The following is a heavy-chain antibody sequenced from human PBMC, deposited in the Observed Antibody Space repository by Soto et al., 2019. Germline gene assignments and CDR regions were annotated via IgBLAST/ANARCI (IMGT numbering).Heavy chain of an antibody. J-gene: IGHJ6*02. D-gene: IGHD3-16*02. V-gene: IGHV4-59*01. CDR1: GGSISSYY. CDR3: ARDFSINHDYVWGSYRSPNYGMDV. Sequence: TSETLSLTCTVSGGSISSYYWSWIRQPPGKGLEWIGYIYYSGSTNYNPSLKSRVTISVDTSKNQFSLKLSSVTAADTAVYYCARDFSINHDYVWGSYRSPNYGMDVWGQGTTVTVSS. CDR2: IYYSGST.